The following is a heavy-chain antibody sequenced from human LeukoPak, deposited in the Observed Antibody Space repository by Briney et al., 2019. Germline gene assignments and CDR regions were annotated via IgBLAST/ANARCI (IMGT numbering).Heavy chain of an antibody. D-gene: IGHD6-6*01. CDR3: ARGGSSSGRYYFDY. Sequence: GGSLRLSCAASGFTFSSYAMHWVRQAPGKGLEWVAVISYDGSNKYYADSVKGRFTISRDNSKNTLYLQMNSLRAEDTAVYYCARGGSSSGRYYFDYWGQGTLVTVSS. J-gene: IGHJ4*02. CDR1: GFTFSSYA. CDR2: ISYDGSNK. V-gene: IGHV3-30-3*01.